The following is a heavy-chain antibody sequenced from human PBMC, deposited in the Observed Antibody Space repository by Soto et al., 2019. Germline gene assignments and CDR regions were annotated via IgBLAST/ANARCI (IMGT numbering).Heavy chain of an antibody. Sequence: EVQVLESGGGLVQPGGSLRLSCAASGFSFSSYAMSWVRQAPGKGLEWVSVISASGGSTYYADSVKGRFTISRDNSKNTLYLQMNSLRAGDTAVYYCARRANVYVWGSYDYRGQGTMVTVSS. CDR3: ARRANVYVWGSYDY. CDR1: GFSFSSYA. D-gene: IGHD3-16*01. J-gene: IGHJ4*02. V-gene: IGHV3-23*01. CDR2: ISASGGST.